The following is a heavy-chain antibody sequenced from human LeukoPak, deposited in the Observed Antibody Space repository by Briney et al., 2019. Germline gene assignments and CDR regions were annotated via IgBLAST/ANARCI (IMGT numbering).Heavy chain of an antibody. CDR1: GFTFSAYS. Sequence: GGSLRLSCAASGFTFSAYSMNWVRQAPGKGLEWVSSISTSSSYIYYADSVKGRFTVSRDNAKNSLFLQMNSLRAEDTALYYCASDREMGTIRNGFDVWGQGTIVSASS. CDR2: ISTSSSYI. V-gene: IGHV3-21*01. D-gene: IGHD5-24*01. CDR3: ASDREMGTIRNGFDV. J-gene: IGHJ3*01.